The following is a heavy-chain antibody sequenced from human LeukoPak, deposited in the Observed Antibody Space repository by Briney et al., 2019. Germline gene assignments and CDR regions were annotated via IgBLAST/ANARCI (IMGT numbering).Heavy chain of an antibody. V-gene: IGHV3-11*01. CDR2: ISSSGSTI. Sequence: GGSLRLSCAASGFTFSDYYMSWIRQAPGKGLEWVSYISSSGSTISYAGSVKGRFTISRDNAKNSLYLQMNSLRAEDTAVYYCARRATAGSCFDYWGQGTLVTVSS. CDR3: ARRATAGSCFDY. CDR1: GFTFSDYY. D-gene: IGHD6-13*01. J-gene: IGHJ4*02.